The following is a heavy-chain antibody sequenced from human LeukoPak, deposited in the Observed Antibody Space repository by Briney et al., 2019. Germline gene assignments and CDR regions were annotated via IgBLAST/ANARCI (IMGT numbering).Heavy chain of an antibody. V-gene: IGHV3-23*01. CDR1: GFTFSSLH. CDR2: ISSSGGST. D-gene: IGHD5/OR15-5a*01. J-gene: IGHJ4*02. Sequence: PGGSLRLSCAASGFTFSSLHMTWVRQAPGKGLEWVPAISSSGGSTYYADSVKGRFTISRDNSKNTLDLQMNSLRAEDTAVYYCAKDYDVGRVYEYYFDYWGQGTLVTVSS. CDR3: AKDYDVGRVYEYYFDY.